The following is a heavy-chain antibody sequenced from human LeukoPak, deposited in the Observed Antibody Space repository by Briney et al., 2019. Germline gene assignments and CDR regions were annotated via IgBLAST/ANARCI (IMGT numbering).Heavy chain of an antibody. Sequence: GASVKVSCKASGYSFPSYGISWVRQAPGQGPEWMGWISPYNDNTNYAQKLQGRATLTTDTSTSTAYMELRSLRSDDTAVYYCARGSGFPRGPWGQGTLVTVSS. D-gene: IGHD3-10*01. CDR2: ISPYNDNT. CDR1: GYSFPSYG. V-gene: IGHV1-18*01. CDR3: ARGSGFPRGP. J-gene: IGHJ5*02.